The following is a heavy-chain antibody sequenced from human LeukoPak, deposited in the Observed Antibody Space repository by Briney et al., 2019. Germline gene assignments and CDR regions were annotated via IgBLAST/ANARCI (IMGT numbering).Heavy chain of an antibody. CDR3: ALPIVRGARSNWFHP. CDR2: ISGSGGST. CDR1: GFTFSSYA. D-gene: IGHD3-10*01. J-gene: IGHJ5*02. V-gene: IGHV3-23*01. Sequence: GGSLRLSCAASGFTFSSYAMSWVRQAPGKGLEWVSAISGSGGSTYYADSVKGRFTISRDNSKNTLYLQMNSLRAEDTAVYYCALPIVRGARSNWFHPWGQGTLVTLSS.